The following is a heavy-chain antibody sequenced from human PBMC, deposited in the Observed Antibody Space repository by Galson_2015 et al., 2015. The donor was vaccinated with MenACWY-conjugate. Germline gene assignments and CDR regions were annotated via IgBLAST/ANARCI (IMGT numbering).Heavy chain of an antibody. J-gene: IGHJ6*02. Sequence: SVKVSCKASGGTFSSYAISWVRQAPGQGLEWMGGIIPIFGTADYAQKFQGRVTITADESTSTAYMELSSLRSEDTAVYYCARDRSGSHYYYGMDVWGQGTTVTVSS. CDR1: GGTFSSYA. CDR2: IIPIFGTA. D-gene: IGHD1-26*01. V-gene: IGHV1-69*13. CDR3: ARDRSGSHYYYGMDV.